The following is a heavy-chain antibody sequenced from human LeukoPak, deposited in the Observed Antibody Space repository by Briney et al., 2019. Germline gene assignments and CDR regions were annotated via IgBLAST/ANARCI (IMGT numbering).Heavy chain of an antibody. J-gene: IGHJ6*04. CDR1: GFTFSSYS. D-gene: IGHD2-2*01. V-gene: IGHV3-21*01. Sequence: GGSLRLSCAASGFTFSSYSMNWVRQAPGKGLEWVSSISSSSSYIYYADSVKGRFTISRDNAKNSLYLQMNSLRAEDTAVYYCARDLPIVVVPAAILDVWGKGTTVTVSS. CDR2: ISSSSSYI. CDR3: ARDLPIVVVPAAILDV.